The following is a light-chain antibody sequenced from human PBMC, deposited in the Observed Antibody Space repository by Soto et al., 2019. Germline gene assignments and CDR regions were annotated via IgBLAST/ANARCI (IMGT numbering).Light chain of an antibody. CDR2: YVD. V-gene: IGLV2-14*03. CDR1: SRDVGAYDY. CDR3: CSYADGSIYF. J-gene: IGLJ1*01. Sequence: LTYPASVSGSPGQSITISCTGTSRDVGAYDYVSWYLQYPDKAPQLLIYYVDHRPSGVSSRFSGSKSGNTASLTISGLQAEDEGDYYCCSYADGSIYFFGTGTKVTVL.